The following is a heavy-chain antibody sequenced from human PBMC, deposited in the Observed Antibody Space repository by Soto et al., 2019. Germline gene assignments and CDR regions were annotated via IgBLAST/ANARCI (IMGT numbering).Heavy chain of an antibody. CDR3: ARDTTSIAARPDWFDP. D-gene: IGHD6-6*01. J-gene: IGHJ5*02. Sequence: TLSLTCAISGDSVSSNSAAWNWIRQSPSRGLEWLGRTYYRSKWYNDYAVSVKSRITINPDTSKNQFSLQLNSVTPEDTAVYYCARDTTSIAARPDWFDPWGQGTLVTVSS. CDR2: TYYRSKWYN. V-gene: IGHV6-1*01. CDR1: GDSVSSNSAA.